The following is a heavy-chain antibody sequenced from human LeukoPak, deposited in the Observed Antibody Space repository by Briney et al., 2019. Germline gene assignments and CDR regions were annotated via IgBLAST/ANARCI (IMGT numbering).Heavy chain of an antibody. CDR3: AREGGYSYGGLFDY. D-gene: IGHD5-18*01. V-gene: IGHV3-7*01. J-gene: IGHJ4*02. Sequence: GGSLRLSCAASGFTFSSYWMSWVRQAPGKGLEWVANIKQDGSEKYYVDPVKGRFTISRDNAKNSLYLQMNSLRAEDTAVYYCAREGGYSYGGLFDYWGQGTRVTVSS. CDR1: GFTFSSYW. CDR2: IKQDGSEK.